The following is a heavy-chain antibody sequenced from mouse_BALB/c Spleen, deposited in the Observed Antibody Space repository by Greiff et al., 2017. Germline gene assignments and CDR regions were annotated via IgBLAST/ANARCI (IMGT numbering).Heavy chain of an antibody. CDR3: ASGGLLHYYAMDY. D-gene: IGHD2-3*01. CDR2: ISSGSSTI. CDR1: GFTFSSFG. Sequence: EVKLVESGGGLVQPGGSRKLSCAASGFTFSSFGMHWVRQAPEKGLEWVAYISSGSSTIYYADTVKGRFTISRDNPKNTLFLQMTSLRSEDTAMYYCASGGLLHYYAMDYWGQGTSVTVSS. J-gene: IGHJ4*01. V-gene: IGHV5-17*02.